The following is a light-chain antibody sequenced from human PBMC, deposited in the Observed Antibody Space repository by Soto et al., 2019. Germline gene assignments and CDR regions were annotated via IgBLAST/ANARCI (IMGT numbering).Light chain of an antibody. J-gene: IGLJ1*01. V-gene: IGLV1-40*01. Sequence: QSVLTQPPSVSGAPGQRVTISCTGSSFNIGAGYDVHWFQQLPGAAPKLLIYGNSNRPSGVPDRFSGSKSGTSASLAITGLQAEDEADYYCQSHDSSLSAFYVFGSGTKVTVL. CDR1: SFNIGAGYD. CDR2: GNS. CDR3: QSHDSSLSAFYV.